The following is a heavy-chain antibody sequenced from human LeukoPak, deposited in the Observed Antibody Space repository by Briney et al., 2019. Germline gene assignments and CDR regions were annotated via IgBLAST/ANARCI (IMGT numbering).Heavy chain of an antibody. CDR3: ARGIAAAGGRWFDP. V-gene: IGHV1-2*02. CDR1: GYTFTDYY. J-gene: IGHJ5*02. D-gene: IGHD6-13*01. Sequence: AASVTVSCKASGYTFTDYYMHWVRQAPGQGLEWMGWINPNSGGTNYAQQFQGRVTMTRDTSISTAYMELSNLRSDDTAVYYCARGIAAAGGRWFDPWGQGTLVTVSS. CDR2: INPNSGGT.